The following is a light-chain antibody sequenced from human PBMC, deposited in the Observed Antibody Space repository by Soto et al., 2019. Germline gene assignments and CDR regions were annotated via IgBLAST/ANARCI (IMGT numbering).Light chain of an antibody. J-gene: IGKJ5*01. CDR3: QQRNSWPSVT. Sequence: EIVLTQSPATLSLSPGERATLSCRASQSVSRYLAWYQQKPGQAPRLLIYDASNRATGIPARFSGSGSGTDFTLTISSLEPEDSAVYYCQQRNSWPSVTFGQGTRLEIK. CDR2: DAS. V-gene: IGKV3-11*01. CDR1: QSVSRY.